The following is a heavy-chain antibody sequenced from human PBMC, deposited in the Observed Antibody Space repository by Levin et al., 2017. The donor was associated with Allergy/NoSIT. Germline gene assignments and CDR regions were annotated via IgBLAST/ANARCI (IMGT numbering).Heavy chain of an antibody. CDR1: GYTVTGYY. D-gene: IGHD3-10*01. J-gene: IGHJ4*02. Sequence: WASVKVSCKAPGYTVTGYYLHWVRQAPGQGLEWMGWINLHTGGTNYARKFQGRVILTTDTSISTAYMDLSSLRSDDTAVYYCANRGRGSGSYNPLDNWGQGTLVTVSS. V-gene: IGHV1-2*02. CDR3: ANRGRGSGSYNPLDN. CDR2: INLHTGGT.